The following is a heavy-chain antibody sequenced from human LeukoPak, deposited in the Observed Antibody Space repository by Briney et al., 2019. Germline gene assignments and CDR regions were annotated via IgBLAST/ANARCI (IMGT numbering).Heavy chain of an antibody. Sequence: PSETLSLTCAVYGGSFSGYYWSWIRQPPGKGLEWIGEINHSGSTNYNPSLKSRVTISLDTSKTQFSLKLSSVTAADTAVYYCARGPAVRNNYYGMDFWGQGTTVTVSS. CDR3: ARGPAVRNNYYGMDF. D-gene: IGHD1-14*01. CDR2: INHSGST. V-gene: IGHV4-34*01. J-gene: IGHJ6*02. CDR1: GGSFSGYY.